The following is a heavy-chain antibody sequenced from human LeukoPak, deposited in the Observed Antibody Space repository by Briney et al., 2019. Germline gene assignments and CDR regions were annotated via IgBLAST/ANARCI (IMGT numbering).Heavy chain of an antibody. CDR3: AKWVEYSSSGFDY. V-gene: IGHV3-7*03. CDR2: IKQDGSEK. J-gene: IGHJ4*02. Sequence: GGSLRLSCAASGFTFSSYWMSWVRQAPGRGLEWVANIKQDGSEKYYVDSVKGRFTISRDNAETSLYLQMNSLRAEDTAVYYCAKWVEYSSSGFDYWGQGTLVTVSS. CDR1: GFTFSSYW. D-gene: IGHD6-6*01.